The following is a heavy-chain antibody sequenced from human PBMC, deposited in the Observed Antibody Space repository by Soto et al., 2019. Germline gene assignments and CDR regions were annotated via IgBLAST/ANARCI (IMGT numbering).Heavy chain of an antibody. V-gene: IGHV5-51*01. CDR3: ARRSCSGYDWVGYNWFDP. CDR1: GYSFPSHW. CDR2: IYPGDSDT. Sequence: GESLKISCKGSGYSFPSHWIAWVRQMPGKGLEWMGLIYPGDSDTRYSPSFQGRVIISADKSISTAYLQWGSLKASDTAMYYCARRSCSGYDWVGYNWFDPWGQGTLVTVSS. J-gene: IGHJ5*02. D-gene: IGHD5-12*01.